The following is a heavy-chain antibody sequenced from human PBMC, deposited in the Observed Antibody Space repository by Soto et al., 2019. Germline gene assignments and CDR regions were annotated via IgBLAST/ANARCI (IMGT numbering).Heavy chain of an antibody. CDR2: IIPIFGTA. J-gene: IGHJ5*02. V-gene: IGHV1-69*12. Sequence: QVQLVQSGAEVKKPGSSVKVSCKASGGTFSSYAISWVRQAPGQGLEWMGGIIPIFGTANYAQKFQGRVTITADESTSTAYMELSSLRSEDTAVYYCAREEGDCSGSSCYPPYNWFDPWGQGTLVTVSS. CDR3: AREEGDCSGSSCYPPYNWFDP. CDR1: GGTFSSYA. D-gene: IGHD2-15*01.